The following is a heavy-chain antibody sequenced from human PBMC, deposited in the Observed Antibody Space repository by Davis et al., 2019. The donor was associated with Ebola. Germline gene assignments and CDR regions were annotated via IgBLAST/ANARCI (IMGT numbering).Heavy chain of an antibody. Sequence: GESLKISCVTSGFTFTSYSSNWIRQTPGKGLEWIAHINTRGDARVYADSVRGRFTISRDDAANSLSLQMDSLKHEDTAVYYCVRDYLFAFDSWGQGTPVTVSS. J-gene: IGHJ4*02. V-gene: IGHV3-48*02. CDR2: INTRGDAR. CDR3: VRDYLFAFDS. CDR1: GFTFTSYS. D-gene: IGHD3-10*02.